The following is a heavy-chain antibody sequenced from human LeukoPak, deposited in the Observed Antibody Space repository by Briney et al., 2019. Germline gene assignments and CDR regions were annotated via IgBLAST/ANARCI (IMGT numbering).Heavy chain of an antibody. CDR3: ARRNDFDI. J-gene: IGHJ3*02. V-gene: IGHV4-59*08. CDR2: IYYSGNT. CDR1: GGSISGDH. Sequence: KASETLSLTCTVSGGSISGDHWNRIRQPPGKGLEWIGNIYYSGNTNYNPSLKSRVTISVDTSKNQFSLKLSSVTAADTAVYYCARRNDFDIWGQGTMVTVSS.